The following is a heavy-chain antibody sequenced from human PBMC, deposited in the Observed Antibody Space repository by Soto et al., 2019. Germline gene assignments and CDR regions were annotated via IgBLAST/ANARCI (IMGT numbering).Heavy chain of an antibody. CDR1: GGSISTYY. V-gene: IGHV4-59*12. CDR2: IYYSGST. CDR3: ARSVDP. J-gene: IGHJ5*02. Sequence: SETLSLTCTVSGGSISTYYWSWIRQPPGKGLEWIGLIYYSGSTTYNPSLKSRVTISVDTSKNQFSLKLSSVTAADTAVYYCARSVDPWGQGTLVTVSS.